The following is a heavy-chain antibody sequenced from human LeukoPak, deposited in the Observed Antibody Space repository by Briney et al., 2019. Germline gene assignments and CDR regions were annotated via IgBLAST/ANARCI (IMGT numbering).Heavy chain of an antibody. V-gene: IGHV3-53*01. CDR2: IYSGGST. CDR1: GFTVSSNY. J-gene: IGHJ4*02. CDR3: AREYCSSTSCYFDY. Sequence: GGSLRLSCAASGFTVSSNYMSWVRQAPGKGLEWVSVIYSGGSTYYADSVKGRFTISRDNSKNTLYLQMNSLRAEDTAVYYCAREYCSSTSCYFDYWGQGTLVTVSS. D-gene: IGHD2-2*01.